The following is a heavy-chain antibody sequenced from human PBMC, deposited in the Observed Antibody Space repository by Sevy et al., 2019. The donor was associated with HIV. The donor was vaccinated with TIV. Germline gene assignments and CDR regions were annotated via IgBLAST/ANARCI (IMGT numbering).Heavy chain of an antibody. CDR2: IKQDGSEK. CDR3: GEEVGRGNSF. D-gene: IGHD1-1*01. CDR1: GFTFSSFW. Sequence: GGSLRLSCAASGFTFSSFWMHWVRQAPGKGLEWVANIKQDGSEKYYVHSVKGRFTISRDNAKNSLYLQMNSLRAEDKAGYYRGEEVGRGNSFWGQGTLVTVSS. V-gene: IGHV3-7*01. J-gene: IGHJ4*02.